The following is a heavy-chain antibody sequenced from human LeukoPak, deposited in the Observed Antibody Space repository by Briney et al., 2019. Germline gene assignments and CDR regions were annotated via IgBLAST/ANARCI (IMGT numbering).Heavy chain of an antibody. J-gene: IGHJ5*02. V-gene: IGHV1-2*02. Sequence: ASVKVSCKASGYTFTGYYMHWVRQAPGQGLEWMGWINPNSGGTNYAQKFQGRVTMTRDTSISTAYMELSRLRSDDTAVYYCARRSSGSYYDLAVSEYWFDPWGQGTLVTVSS. CDR2: INPNSGGT. CDR1: GYTFTGYY. D-gene: IGHD1-26*01. CDR3: ARRSSGSYYDLAVSEYWFDP.